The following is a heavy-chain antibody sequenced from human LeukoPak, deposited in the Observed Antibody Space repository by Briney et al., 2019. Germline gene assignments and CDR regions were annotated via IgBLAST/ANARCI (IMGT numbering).Heavy chain of an antibody. CDR1: GFTFSSYS. D-gene: IGHD1-26*01. J-gene: IGHJ4*02. CDR2: MSVSSGLI. Sequence: KPGGSLRLSCAASGFTFSSYSMNWVRQAPGKGLEWVSSMSVSSGLIYYADSVKGRFTISRDNAKSSLYLQMNRLRDEDTAVYYCAREFAGSASGAGYWGQGTLVTVSS. V-gene: IGHV3-21*01. CDR3: AREFAGSASGAGY.